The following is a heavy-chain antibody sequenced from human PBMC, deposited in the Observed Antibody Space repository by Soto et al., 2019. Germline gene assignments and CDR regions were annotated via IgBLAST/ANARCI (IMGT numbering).Heavy chain of an antibody. CDR2: ISGSGNRT. CDR3: AKEVTSGSYSHYYYGLDV. CDR1: GFTLSSYA. V-gene: IGHV3-23*01. J-gene: IGHJ6*02. D-gene: IGHD1-26*01. Sequence: EVQLLESGGGLVQPGGSLRLSCAASGFTLSSYAMSWVRQAPGKGLEWVSAISGSGNRTFYADSVKGRFTISRDNAKNALYLQMNSLRVEDTAVYYCAKEVTSGSYSHYYYGLDVWGQGTMVTVSS.